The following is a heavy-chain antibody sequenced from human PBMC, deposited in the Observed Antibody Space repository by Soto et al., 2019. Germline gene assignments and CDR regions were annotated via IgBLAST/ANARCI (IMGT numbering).Heavy chain of an antibody. CDR2: INHSGST. CDR1: GGSFSGYC. CDR3: ARATIVVVVAATPDAFDI. Sequence: SETLSLTCAVYGGSFSGYCWSWIRQPPGKGLEWIGEINHSGSTNYNPSLKSRVTISVDTSKNQFSLKLSSVTAADTAVYYCARATIVVVVAATPDAFDIWGQGTMVTVSS. D-gene: IGHD2-15*01. V-gene: IGHV4-34*01. J-gene: IGHJ3*02.